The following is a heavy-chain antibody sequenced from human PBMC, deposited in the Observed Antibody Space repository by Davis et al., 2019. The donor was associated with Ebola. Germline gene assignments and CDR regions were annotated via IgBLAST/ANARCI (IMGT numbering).Heavy chain of an antibody. J-gene: IGHJ5*02. CDR2: IIPLFATP. CDR3: ARVRTGYYFDSSDSPSWFDP. Sequence: SVKVSCKASGDTFISYGVSWIRQAPGQGPEWMGGIIPLFATPNYAQKFQGRVTITADESTTTVYMELSSLRSDDTAVYYCARVRTGYYFDSSDSPSWFDPWGQGTLVTVSP. V-gene: IGHV1-69*13. CDR1: GDTFISYG. D-gene: IGHD3-22*01.